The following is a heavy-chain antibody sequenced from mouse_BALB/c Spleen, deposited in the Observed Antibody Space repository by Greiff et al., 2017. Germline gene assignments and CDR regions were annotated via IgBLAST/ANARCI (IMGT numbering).Heavy chain of an antibody. J-gene: IGHJ4*01. Sequence: LQESGAELVRPGSSVKISCKASGYAFSSYWMNWVKQRPGQGLEWIGQIYPGDGDTNYNGKFKGKATLTADKSSSTAYMQLSSLTSEDSAVYFCARHGSSSHYAMDYWGQGTSVTVSS. CDR3: ARHGSSSHYAMDY. D-gene: IGHD1-1*01. CDR1: GYAFSSYW. CDR2: IYPGDGDT. V-gene: IGHV1-80*01.